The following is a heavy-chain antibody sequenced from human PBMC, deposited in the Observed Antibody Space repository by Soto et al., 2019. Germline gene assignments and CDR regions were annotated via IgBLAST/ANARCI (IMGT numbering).Heavy chain of an antibody. CDR1: GGTFSSYA. CDR3: ARAREWEPSYFDY. CDR2: IIPIFGTA. J-gene: IGHJ4*02. D-gene: IGHD1-26*01. V-gene: IGHV1-69*01. Sequence: GFPVKGACKASGGTFSSYAISWVRQAPGQGLEWMGGIIPIFGTANYAQKFQGRVTITADESTSTAYMELSSLRSEDTAVYYCARAREWEPSYFDYWGQGTLVTVSS.